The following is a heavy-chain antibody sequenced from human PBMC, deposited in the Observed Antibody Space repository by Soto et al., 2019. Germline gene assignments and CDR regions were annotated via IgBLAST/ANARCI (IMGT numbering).Heavy chain of an antibody. Sequence: SVKVSCKASGYTFTCYYMHWVRQAPGQGLEWMGWINPNSGGTNYAQKFQGRVTMTRDTSISTAYMELSRLRSDDTAVYYCARDVVGNVFPGERFDYWGQGTLVTVSS. CDR3: ARDVVGNVFPGERFDY. V-gene: IGHV1-2*02. J-gene: IGHJ4*02. CDR1: GYTFTCYY. CDR2: INPNSGGT. D-gene: IGHD2-21*01.